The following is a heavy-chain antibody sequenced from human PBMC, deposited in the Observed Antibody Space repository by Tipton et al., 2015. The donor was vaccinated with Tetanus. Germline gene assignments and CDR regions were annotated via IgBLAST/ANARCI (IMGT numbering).Heavy chain of an antibody. J-gene: IGHJ4*02. CDR2: ISDTASTI. V-gene: IGHV3-11*01. Sequence: SLRLSCEVSGFSFSNYKMNWVRQAPGEGLEWISYISDTASTIHYADSVRGRFTISRDNAKESLFLEMNSLRAEDTAVYYCARANNEFPKKGPFDSWGQGSLVIVSS. D-gene: IGHD1-1*01. CDR1: GFSFSNYK. CDR3: ARANNEFPKKGPFDS.